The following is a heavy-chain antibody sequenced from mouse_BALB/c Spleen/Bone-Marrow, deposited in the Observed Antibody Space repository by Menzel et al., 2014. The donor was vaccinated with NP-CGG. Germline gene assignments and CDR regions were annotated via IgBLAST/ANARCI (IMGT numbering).Heavy chain of an antibody. CDR2: IYPYNGVS. CDR3: ESRGKYFDV. V-gene: IGHV1-31*01. J-gene: IGHJ1*01. Sequence: EVQLQESGPELVKPGASVKISCKASGYSFTGYYMHWVKQSHGNSLDWIGYIYPYNGVSSYNQKFKAKATLTVDKSSSTACMEFRSLTSDNSAVYYCESRGKYFDVWGAGTTVTVSS. CDR1: GYSFTGYY.